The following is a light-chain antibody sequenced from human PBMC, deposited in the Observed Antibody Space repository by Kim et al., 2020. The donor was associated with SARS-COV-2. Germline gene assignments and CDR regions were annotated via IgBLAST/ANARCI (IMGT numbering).Light chain of an antibody. Sequence: ASVKLTCTLSSGHNSYAIAWHQQQPEKGPRYLMKLNSDGSHTKADGIPDRFSGSSSGAERYLTISSLQSEDEADYYCQTWGTGILVFGGGTKLTVL. CDR3: QTWGTGILV. V-gene: IGLV4-69*01. CDR1: SGHNSYA. CDR2: LNSDGSH. J-gene: IGLJ3*02.